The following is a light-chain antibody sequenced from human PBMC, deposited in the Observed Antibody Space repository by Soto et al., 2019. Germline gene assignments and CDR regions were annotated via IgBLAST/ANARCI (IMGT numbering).Light chain of an antibody. CDR1: QSISSW. CDR3: QQYSSYSPVT. CDR2: KAS. V-gene: IGKV1-5*03. Sequence: DIQMTQSPSTLSASVGDRVTITCRASQSISSWLAWYQQKPGKAPKLLIYKASSLESGVPSRFSGSGSGTEFTLTISSLQPDDFATYYCQQYSSYSPVTFGQGTKVEIK. J-gene: IGKJ1*01.